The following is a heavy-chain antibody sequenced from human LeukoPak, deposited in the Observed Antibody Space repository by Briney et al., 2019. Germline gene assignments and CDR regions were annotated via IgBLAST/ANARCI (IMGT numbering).Heavy chain of an antibody. D-gene: IGHD5-12*01. J-gene: IGHJ4*02. CDR3: ASGGGYADSGGNYFDY. CDR2: IYHSGSP. Sequence: SETLSLTCAVSGGSISSNNWWGWVRQPPGKGLEWIGEIYHSGSPNYNPSLKSRVTISVDKSRNHFSLNLSSVTAADTAVYYCASGGGYADSGGNYFDYWGQGTLVTVSS. CDR1: GGSISSNNW. V-gene: IGHV4-4*02.